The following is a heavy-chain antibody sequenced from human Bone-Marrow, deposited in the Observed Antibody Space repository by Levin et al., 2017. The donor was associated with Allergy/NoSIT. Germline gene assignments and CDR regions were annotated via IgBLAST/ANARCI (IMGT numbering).Heavy chain of an antibody. Sequence: GESLKISCKVSGYTLTELSMHWVRQAPGKGLEWMGGFDPEDGETIYAQKFQGRVTMTEDTSTDTAYMELSSLRSEDTAVYYCATSERKDYYGSGSYGHHKFDYWGQGTLVTVSS. D-gene: IGHD3-10*01. CDR3: ATSERKDYYGSGSYGHHKFDY. V-gene: IGHV1-24*01. CDR2: FDPEDGET. J-gene: IGHJ4*02. CDR1: GYTLTELS.